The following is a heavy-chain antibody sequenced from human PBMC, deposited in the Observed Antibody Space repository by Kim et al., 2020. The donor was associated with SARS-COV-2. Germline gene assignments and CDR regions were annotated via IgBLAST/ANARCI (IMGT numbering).Heavy chain of an antibody. D-gene: IGHD3-10*01. CDR2: ISAYNGNT. CDR3: ARVRITMVRGVIIAYYYYGMDD. J-gene: IGHJ6*02. CDR1: GYTFTSYG. V-gene: IGHV1-18*01. Sequence: ASVKVSCKASGYTFTSYGISWERQAPGHGLEWMGWISAYNGNTNYAPKLQGRVTMTTDTSTSTAYMELRSLRSDDTAVYYCARVRITMVRGVIIAYYYYGMDDWDQGTTVTVS.